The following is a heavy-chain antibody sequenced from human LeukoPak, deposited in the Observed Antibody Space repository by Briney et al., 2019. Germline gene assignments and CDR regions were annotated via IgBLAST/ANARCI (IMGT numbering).Heavy chain of an antibody. CDR3: ARGGTYRTMVRD. V-gene: IGHV4-59*08. D-gene: IGHD3-10*01. J-gene: IGHJ4*02. CDR2: IYYSGNT. Sequence: SETLSLTCTVSGGSISSYYWSWIRQPPGKGLEWIGYIYYSGNTNYNPSLKSRVTISVDTSKNQFSLKLNSVTAADTAVYYCARGGTYRTMVRDWGQGTLVTVSS. CDR1: GGSISSYY.